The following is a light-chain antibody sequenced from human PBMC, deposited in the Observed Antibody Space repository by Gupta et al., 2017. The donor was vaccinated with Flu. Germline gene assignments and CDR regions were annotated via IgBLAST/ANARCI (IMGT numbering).Light chain of an antibody. J-gene: IGLJ3*02. Sequence: GQTARITCGGNNIETKSVHWYQQKPGQAPVLVVYSDSDRPSGIPGRFSGSNSGNTATLTISRVEAGDEADYYCQVWDTSNYHWVFGGGTKLTVL. V-gene: IGLV3-21*02. CDR1: NIETKS. CDR2: SDS. CDR3: QVWDTSNYHWV.